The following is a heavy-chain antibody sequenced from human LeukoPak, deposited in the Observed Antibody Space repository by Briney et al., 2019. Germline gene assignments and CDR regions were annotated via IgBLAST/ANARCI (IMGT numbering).Heavy chain of an antibody. V-gene: IGHV3-21*01. J-gene: IGHJ6*03. CDR3: ARVRGYSYGYPEYYYYMDV. CDR2: ISSSSSYI. CDR1: GFTFSSYS. Sequence: GGSLRLSCAASGFTFSSYSMNWVRQAPGKGLEWVSSISSSSSYIYYADSVKGRFTISRDNAKNSLYLQMNSLRAEDTAVYYCARVRGYSYGYPEYYYYMDVWGKGTTVTISS. D-gene: IGHD5-18*01.